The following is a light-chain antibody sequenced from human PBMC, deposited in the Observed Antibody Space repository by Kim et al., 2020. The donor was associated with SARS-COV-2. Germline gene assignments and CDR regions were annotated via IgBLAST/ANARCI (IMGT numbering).Light chain of an antibody. Sequence: PGGTVTPSCVCRTGTVTSAHHTYWFQQRPCQTPRTLMYGASKIRSWAPARFSGSLRGGKVTLTLSGAQAEDEAEYYCLLAYGGARVFGGGTQLDVL. CDR1: TGTVTSAHH. CDR3: LLAYGGARV. CDR2: GAS. V-gene: IGLV7-46*01. J-gene: IGLJ3*02.